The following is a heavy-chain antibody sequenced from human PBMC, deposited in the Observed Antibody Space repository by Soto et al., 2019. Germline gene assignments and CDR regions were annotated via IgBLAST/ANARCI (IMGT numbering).Heavy chain of an antibody. D-gene: IGHD6-19*01. CDR1: GFTFSDYG. V-gene: IGHV3-30*03. J-gene: IGHJ4*02. CDR3: ARAREGTGWSYFHY. Sequence: QVQLVESGGGVVQPGRSLRLSCAASGFTFSDYGMHWVRQAPGKGLEWVAVISYDGRNNSYSDAVKGRFTISRDNSSNTLYVQLNYLRSEDAAVYYCARAREGTGWSYFHYWGQGTLVTVSS. CDR2: ISYDGRNN.